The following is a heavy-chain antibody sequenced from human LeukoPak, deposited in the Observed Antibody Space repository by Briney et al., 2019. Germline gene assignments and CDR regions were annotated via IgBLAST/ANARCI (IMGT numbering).Heavy chain of an antibody. J-gene: IGHJ4*02. Sequence: SETLSLTCTVSGGSISSYYWSWIRQPAGKGLEWIGRIYTSGSTNYNPSLKSRVTMSVDTSKNQFSLKLSSVTAADTAVYYCARSRRALVLVRYFDYWGQGTLVTVSS. CDR3: ARSRRALVLVRYFDY. D-gene: IGHD2-15*01. CDR2: IYTSGST. CDR1: GGSISSYY. V-gene: IGHV4-4*07.